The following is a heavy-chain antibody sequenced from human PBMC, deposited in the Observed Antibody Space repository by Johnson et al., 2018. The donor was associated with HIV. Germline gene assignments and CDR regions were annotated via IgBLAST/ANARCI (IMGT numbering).Heavy chain of an antibody. Sequence: VQLVESGGGLIQPGGSLRLSCAASGLNVSSTYMSWVRQAPGKGLEWVSVMYRGGSTYYPDSVKGRFIISRDNSKNTLYIQMNSLRAEDTAVYYCALVLGALPGAFDIWGQGTLVTVSS. CDR3: ALVLGALPGAFDI. J-gene: IGHJ3*02. D-gene: IGHD3-16*01. CDR2: MYRGGST. V-gene: IGHV3-53*01. CDR1: GLNVSSTY.